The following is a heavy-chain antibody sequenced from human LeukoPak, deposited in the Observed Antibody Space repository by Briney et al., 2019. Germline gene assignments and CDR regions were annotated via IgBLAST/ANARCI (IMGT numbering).Heavy chain of an antibody. CDR2: INSDGSST. CDR3: ARGYCSSTSCYTFDY. J-gene: IGHJ4*02. V-gene: IGHV3-74*01. D-gene: IGHD2-2*02. Sequence: PGGSLRLSCAASGFTFSSYWMHWVRQAPGKALVWVSRINSDGSSTSYADSVKGRFTISRDNAKNTLYLQMNSLRVEDTAVYYFARGYCSSTSCYTFDYWGQGTLVTVSS. CDR1: GFTFSSYW.